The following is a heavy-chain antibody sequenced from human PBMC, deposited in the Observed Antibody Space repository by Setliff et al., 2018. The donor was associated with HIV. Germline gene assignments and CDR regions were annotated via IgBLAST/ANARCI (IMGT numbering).Heavy chain of an antibody. D-gene: IGHD2-2*01. CDR1: GYSFTSHF. CDR2: IDPNGGAT. CDR3: ARAGGGATDQAFDI. J-gene: IGHJ3*02. Sequence: ASVKVSCKAFGYSFTSHFLHWVRQAPGQGLEWLGIIDPNGGATNNAQKLQGRLTVTTDTSTSTLYMELSNLRSDDTAVYYCARAGGGATDQAFDIWGQGTMVTVSS. V-gene: IGHV1-46*01.